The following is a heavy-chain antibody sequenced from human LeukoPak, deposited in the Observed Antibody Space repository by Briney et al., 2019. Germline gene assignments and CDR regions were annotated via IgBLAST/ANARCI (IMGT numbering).Heavy chain of an antibody. CDR1: GGSFSGYY. CDR3: ARGVAARQYYYYYGMDV. CDR2: INHSGST. Sequence: SETLSLTCAVYGGSFSGYYRSWIRQPPGKGLEWIGEINHSGSTNYNPSLKSRVTISVDTSKNQFSLKLSSVTAADTAVYYCARGVAARQYYYYYGMDVWGQGTTVTVSS. J-gene: IGHJ6*02. D-gene: IGHD6-6*01. V-gene: IGHV4-34*01.